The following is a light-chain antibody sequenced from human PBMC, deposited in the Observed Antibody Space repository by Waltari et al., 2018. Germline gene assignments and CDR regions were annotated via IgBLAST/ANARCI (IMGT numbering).Light chain of an antibody. CDR1: SSHIGPNT. V-gene: IGLV1-44*01. CDR3: AAWDDSLIGRV. Sequence: QSVLTQPPSTSGTPVQTVTISCSGSSSHIGPNTVTWYQQFPGTAPKVLVFANYHRPSGVPNRFSASKSGTSASLVISGLQSEDEGDYFCAAWDDSLIGRVFGGGTTLTVL. J-gene: IGLJ3*02. CDR2: ANY.